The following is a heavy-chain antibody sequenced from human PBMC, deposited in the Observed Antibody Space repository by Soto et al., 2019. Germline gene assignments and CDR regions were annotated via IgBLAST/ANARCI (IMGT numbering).Heavy chain of an antibody. CDR2: ISYDGSNK. CDR3: AKDSFYYDSSGYYDY. Sequence: ESGGGVVQPGRSLRLSCAASGFTFSSYGMHWVRQAPGKGLEWVAVISYDGSNKYYADSVKGRFTISRDNSKNTLYLQMNSLRAEDTAVYYCAKDSFYYDSSGYYDYWGQGTLVTVSS. D-gene: IGHD3-22*01. J-gene: IGHJ4*02. V-gene: IGHV3-30*18. CDR1: GFTFSSYG.